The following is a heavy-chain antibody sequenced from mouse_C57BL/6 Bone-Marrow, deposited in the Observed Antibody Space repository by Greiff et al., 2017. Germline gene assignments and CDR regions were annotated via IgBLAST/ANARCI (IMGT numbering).Heavy chain of an antibody. V-gene: IGHV1-54*01. CDR2: INPGSGGT. CDR3: ARSPYESYWYFDV. J-gene: IGHJ1*03. D-gene: IGHD2-3*01. Sequence: QVQLQQSGAELVRPGTSVKVSCKASGYAFTNYLIEWVKQRPGQGLEWIGVINPGSGGTNYNEKFKGKATLTADKSSSTAYMQLSSLTSEDSAVYFCARSPYESYWYFDVWGTGTTVTVSS. CDR1: GYAFTNYL.